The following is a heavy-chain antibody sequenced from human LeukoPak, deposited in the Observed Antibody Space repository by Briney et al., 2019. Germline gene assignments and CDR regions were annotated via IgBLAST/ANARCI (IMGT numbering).Heavy chain of an antibody. CDR3: AKAGSWGYDILTGYRGPNWFDP. D-gene: IGHD3-9*01. J-gene: IGHJ5*02. CDR1: GFTFSSYG. CDR2: ISGSGGST. Sequence: GGTLRLSCAASGFTFSSYGMSWVRQAPGKVLEWVSAISGSGGSTYYADSVKGRFTISRDNSKNTLYLQMNSLRAEDTAVYYCAKAGSWGYDILTGYRGPNWFDPWGQGTLVTVSS. V-gene: IGHV3-23*01.